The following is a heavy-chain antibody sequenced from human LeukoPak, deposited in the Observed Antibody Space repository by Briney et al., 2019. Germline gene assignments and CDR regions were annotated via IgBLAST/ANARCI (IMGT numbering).Heavy chain of an antibody. CDR3: ARGGGITAYYYYMDV. J-gene: IGHJ6*03. Sequence: PSETLSLTCTVSGGSISSYYWSWIRQPPGKGLEWIGYIYYSGSTNYNPSLKSRVTISVDTSKNQFSLKLSSVTAADTAVYYCARGGGITAYYYYMDVWGKGTTVTVSS. V-gene: IGHV4-59*01. D-gene: IGHD3-3*01. CDR1: GGSISSYY. CDR2: IYYSGST.